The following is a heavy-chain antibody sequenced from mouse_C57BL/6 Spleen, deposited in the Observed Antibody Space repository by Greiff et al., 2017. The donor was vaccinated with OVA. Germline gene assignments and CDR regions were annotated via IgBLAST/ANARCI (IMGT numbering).Heavy chain of an antibody. D-gene: IGHD6-1*01. CDR2: INHDGSST. Sequence: EVKLMESEGGLVQPGSSMKLSCTASGFTFSDYYMAWVSQVPEKGLEWVANINHDGSSTYYLDSLKSRFIISRDNAKNILYLQMSSLKSENTATYYCARGHLDWYFDVWGKGTTVTVSS. J-gene: IGHJ1*03. CDR3: ARGHLDWYFDV. CDR1: GFTFSDYY. V-gene: IGHV5-16*01.